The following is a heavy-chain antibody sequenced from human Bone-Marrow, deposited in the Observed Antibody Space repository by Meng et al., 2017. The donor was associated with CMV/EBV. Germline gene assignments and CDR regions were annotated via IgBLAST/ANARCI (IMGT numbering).Heavy chain of an antibody. D-gene: IGHD3-3*01. V-gene: IGHV1-8*01. CDR2: MNPNSGNT. Sequence: ASVKVSCKASGYTFTSYDINWVRQATGQGLEWMGWMNPNSGNTGYAQKFQGRVTMTRNTSISTAYLELSRLRSDDTAVYYCARDGLEQISSPEITIFGVVSERWGQGTLVAASS. CDR1: GYTFTSYD. J-gene: IGHJ4*02. CDR3: ARDGLEQISSPEITIFGVVSER.